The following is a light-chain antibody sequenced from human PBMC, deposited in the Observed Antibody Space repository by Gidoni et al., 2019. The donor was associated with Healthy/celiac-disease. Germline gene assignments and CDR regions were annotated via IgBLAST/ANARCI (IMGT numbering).Light chain of an antibody. CDR3: QQSYSTPPGT. J-gene: IGKJ1*01. Sequence: QMAQSPSSLSASVGDRVTITCPASQSISSYLNWYQQKPGKAPKLLIYAASSLQSGVPSRFSGSGSGTDFTLTISSLQPEDFATYYCQQSYSTPPGTFGQGTKVEIK. CDR2: AAS. CDR1: QSISSY. V-gene: IGKV1-39*01.